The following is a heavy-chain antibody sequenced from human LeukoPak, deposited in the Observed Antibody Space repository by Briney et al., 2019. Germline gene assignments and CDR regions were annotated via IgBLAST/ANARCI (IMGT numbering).Heavy chain of an antibody. D-gene: IGHD2-2*01. CDR1: GGSISSSSYY. Sequence: PSETLSLTCTVSGGSISSSSYYWGWIRQPPGKGLEWIGSIYYSGNTYYNPSLKSRVTISVDKSKNQFSLRLGSVTAADTAVYYRARHREDIVVVPFDYWGQGTLVTVPS. J-gene: IGHJ4*02. V-gene: IGHV4-39*01. CDR3: ARHREDIVVVPFDY. CDR2: IYYSGNT.